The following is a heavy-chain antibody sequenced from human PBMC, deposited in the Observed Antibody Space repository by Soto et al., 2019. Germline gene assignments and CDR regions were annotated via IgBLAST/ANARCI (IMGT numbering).Heavy chain of an antibody. CDR1: GFTFSSYA. CDR3: AKCPYENCSGGSCYFAIDY. V-gene: IGHV3-23*01. Sequence: EVQLLESGGGLVQPGGSLRLSCAASGFTFSSYAMSWVRQAPGKGLEWVSSFSGTDTRTYNAESVKGRFTISRDNSRNTLYLQMNSLRAEDTAVYYCAKCPYENCSGGSCYFAIDYWGQGILVTVSS. D-gene: IGHD2-15*01. CDR2: FSGTDTRT. J-gene: IGHJ4*02.